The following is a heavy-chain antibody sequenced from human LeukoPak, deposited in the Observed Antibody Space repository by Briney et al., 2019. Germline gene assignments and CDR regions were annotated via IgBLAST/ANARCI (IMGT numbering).Heavy chain of an antibody. CDR2: IYYSGST. CDR3: ATFGMGIAAAGTSDY. D-gene: IGHD6-13*01. CDR1: GGSISSSSYY. Sequence: SETLSLTCTVSGGSISSSSYYWGWIRQPPGRGLEWIGSIYYSGSTYYSPSLKSRVTISVDTSKNQFSLKQSSVTAADTAVYYCATFGMGIAAAGTSDYWGQGTLVTVSS. V-gene: IGHV4-39*07. J-gene: IGHJ4*02.